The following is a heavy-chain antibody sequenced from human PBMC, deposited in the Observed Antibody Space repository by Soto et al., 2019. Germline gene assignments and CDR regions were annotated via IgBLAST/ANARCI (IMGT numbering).Heavy chain of an antibody. V-gene: IGHV4-4*02. CDR2: IHHSGST. Sequence: QVQLQESGPGLVKPSGTLSLTCTVSGASISSTSSGDWWSWVRQPPGKGLEWIGEIHHSGSTNYNPSLKSRVTMAVDKSKNQFSLRLSSVTAADTAVYYCAKMVGATRVDDWGQGTLVTVSS. CDR3: AKMVGATRVDD. D-gene: IGHD1-26*01. J-gene: IGHJ4*02. CDR1: GASISSTSSGDW.